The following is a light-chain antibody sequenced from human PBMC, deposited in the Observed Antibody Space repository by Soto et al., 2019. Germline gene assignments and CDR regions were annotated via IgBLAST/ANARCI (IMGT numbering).Light chain of an antibody. V-gene: IGLV2-23*01. CDR3: CSYAGRGV. J-gene: IGLJ1*01. Sequence: QAVVTQPASVSGAPGQSITISCTGTSSDVGSYNLVSWYQQHPGKAPKLMIYEGSKRPSGVSNRFSGSKSGNTASLTISGLQAEDEADYYCCSYAGRGVFGTGTKVTVL. CDR1: SSDVGSYNL. CDR2: EGS.